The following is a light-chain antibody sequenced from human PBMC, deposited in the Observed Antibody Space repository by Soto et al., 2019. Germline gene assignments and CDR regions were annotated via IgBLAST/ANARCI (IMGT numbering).Light chain of an antibody. CDR2: DAT. Sequence: HLTQSYFSLFAPVGDNVTMSCLASQGMCSALVWYQENPVKDPECVNYDATSFENGVTSRFSGSVSGTDFTLTISSLQPEDFATYYSQHYDSYSEAFGQGTKVDI. J-gene: IGKJ1*01. V-gene: IGKV1-13*02. CDR1: QGMCSA. CDR3: QHYDSYSEA.